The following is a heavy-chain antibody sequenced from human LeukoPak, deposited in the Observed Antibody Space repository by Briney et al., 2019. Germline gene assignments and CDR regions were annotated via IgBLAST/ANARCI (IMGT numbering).Heavy chain of an antibody. Sequence: ASVKVSCKASGYTFTSYGISWVRQAPGQGLEWMGWISAYNGNTNYAQKLQGRVTMTTDTSTSTAYMELRGLRSDDTAVYYCARDGSEYDILTGYPKDYWGQGTLVTVSS. CDR2: ISAYNGNT. J-gene: IGHJ4*02. CDR3: ARDGSEYDILTGYPKDY. V-gene: IGHV1-18*01. D-gene: IGHD3-9*01. CDR1: GYTFTSYG.